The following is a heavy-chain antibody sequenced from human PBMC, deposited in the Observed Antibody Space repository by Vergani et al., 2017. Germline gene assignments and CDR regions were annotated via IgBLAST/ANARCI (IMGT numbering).Heavy chain of an antibody. J-gene: IGHJ4*02. Sequence: EVQLLESGGGSAQPGESLRLSCVASGFTFTAHGLNWVRQASGKGLEWVSGISGQNFRTHYADSVKGRFTISRVDSKNTVYLQINSLRAEDTAVYYCARGASGDYVSSFDYWGQGTLVTVSS. V-gene: IGHV3-23*01. CDR2: ISGQNFRT. D-gene: IGHD4-17*01. CDR3: ARGASGDYVSSFDY. CDR1: GFTFTAHG.